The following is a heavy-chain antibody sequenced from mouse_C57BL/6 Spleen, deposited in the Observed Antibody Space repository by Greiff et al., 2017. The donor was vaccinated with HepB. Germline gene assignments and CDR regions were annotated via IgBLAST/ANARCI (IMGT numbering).Heavy chain of an antibody. Sequence: QVQLKESGPGILQPSQTLSLTCSFSGFSLSTFGMGVGWIRQPSGQGLEWLAHIWWDDDKYYNPALKSRLTISKDTSKNQVFLKIANVDTAATATYYCARITTVVAPYYFDYWGQGTTLTVSS. CDR1: GFSLSTFGMG. V-gene: IGHV8-8*01. D-gene: IGHD1-1*01. CDR2: IWWDDDK. J-gene: IGHJ2*01. CDR3: ARITTVVAPYYFDY.